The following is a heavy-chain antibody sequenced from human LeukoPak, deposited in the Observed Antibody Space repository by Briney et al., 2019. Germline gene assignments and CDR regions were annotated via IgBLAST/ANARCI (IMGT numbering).Heavy chain of an antibody. CDR1: GYTFTGYY. Sequence: GASVKVSCKASGYTFTGYYMHRVRQAPGQGLEWMGWINPNSGGTNYAQKFQGRVTMTRDTSISTAYMELSRLRSDDTAVYYCARDSIRVRGATDYWGQGTLVTVSS. D-gene: IGHD3-10*01. J-gene: IGHJ4*02. CDR3: ARDSIRVRGATDY. V-gene: IGHV1-2*02. CDR2: INPNSGGT.